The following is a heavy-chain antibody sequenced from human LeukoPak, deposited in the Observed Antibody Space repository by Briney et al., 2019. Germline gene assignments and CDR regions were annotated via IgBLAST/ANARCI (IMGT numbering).Heavy chain of an antibody. CDR2: ISGGGGST. CDR1: GFTFSSYA. J-gene: IGHJ4*02. V-gene: IGHV3-23*01. CDR3: AKIVRYYYDSSGYRGYFDY. D-gene: IGHD3-22*01. Sequence: GGSLRLSCAASGFTFSSYAMSWVRQAPGKGLEWVSAISGGGGSTYYADSVKGRFTISRDNSKNTLYLQMNSLRAEDTAVYYCAKIVRYYYDSSGYRGYFDYWGQGTLVTVSS.